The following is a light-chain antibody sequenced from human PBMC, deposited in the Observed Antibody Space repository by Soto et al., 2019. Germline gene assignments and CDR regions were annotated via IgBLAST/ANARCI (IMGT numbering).Light chain of an antibody. J-gene: IGLJ1*01. CDR1: SSDVGGNRY. CDR2: DVS. CDR3: SSYTSSVTYV. Sequence: QSVLTQPASVSGSPGQSITISCTGTSSDVGGNRYVSWYQHHPGKAPKLMIYDVSYRPSGVSDRFSGSKSGNTASLTISGLQAEDEADYYCSSYTSSVTYVFGTGTKVTVL. V-gene: IGLV2-14*03.